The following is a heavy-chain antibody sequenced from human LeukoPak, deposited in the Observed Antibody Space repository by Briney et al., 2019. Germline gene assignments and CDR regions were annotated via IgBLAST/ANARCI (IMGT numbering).Heavy chain of an antibody. Sequence: GGCLRLSCVGSGFIFRSYAVTWVRQAPGKGLDWVSSITANGDTTYYADSVKGRFTISRDNSKNTLYLQMSSLRAEDTAVYYCATFGVIVRNNYLDYWGQGALVAVSS. D-gene: IGHD3-3*01. J-gene: IGHJ4*02. CDR3: ATFGVIVRNNYLDY. CDR1: GFIFRSYA. V-gene: IGHV3-23*01. CDR2: ITANGDTT.